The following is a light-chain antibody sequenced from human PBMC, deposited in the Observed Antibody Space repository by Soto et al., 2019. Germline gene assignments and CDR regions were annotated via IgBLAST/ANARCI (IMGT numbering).Light chain of an antibody. Sequence: EFVFTQSPGTLSLSPGERATLSCRASQTVRNNYLAWYQQKPGQAPRLLIYDASSRATGIPDRFSGGGSGTDFTLTISRXEPEDFAVYYCQQFSSYPLTFGGGTKVDIK. CDR3: QQFSSYPLT. V-gene: IGKV3-20*01. CDR2: DAS. CDR1: QTVRNNY. J-gene: IGKJ4*01.